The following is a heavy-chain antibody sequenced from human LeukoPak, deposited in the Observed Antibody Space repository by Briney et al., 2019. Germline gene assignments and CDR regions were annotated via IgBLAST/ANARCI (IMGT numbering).Heavy chain of an antibody. V-gene: IGHV4-39*01. CDR2: IFYSGNT. J-gene: IGHJ4*02. CDR1: GGSISSNSYY. CDR3: ARVDIVTVPSANFDC. Sequence: SETLSLTCIVSGGSISSNSYYWGWVRQPPGKGLEWLGSIFYSGNTYYNPSLRSRVSISVDTSKNQFSLKLYSVTAVDTAVYYCARVDIVTVPSANFDCWGQGTLVTVSS. D-gene: IGHD2-2*01.